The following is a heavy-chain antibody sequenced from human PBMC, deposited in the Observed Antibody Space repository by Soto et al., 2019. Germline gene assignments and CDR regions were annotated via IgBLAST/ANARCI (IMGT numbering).Heavy chain of an antibody. CDR2: ISYDGNNK. Sequence: GGSLRLSCAASGFTFSTYGMHWVRQAPGKGLEWVAVISYDGNNKYYADSVKGRFTISRDNSKNTLYLQMNSLRPEDTAVYYCAKVSAQLVHYFYFHYMDVWGKGTTVTAP. CDR1: GFTFSTYG. J-gene: IGHJ6*03. D-gene: IGHD6-6*01. CDR3: AKVSAQLVHYFYFHYMDV. V-gene: IGHV3-30*18.